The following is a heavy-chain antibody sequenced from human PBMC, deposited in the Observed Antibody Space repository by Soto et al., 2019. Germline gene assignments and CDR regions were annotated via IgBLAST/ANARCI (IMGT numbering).Heavy chain of an antibody. J-gene: IGHJ5*02. V-gene: IGHV4-59*01. CDR3: ATARSEYSSSGCFDT. Sequence: SETLSLTCTVSGGSISSYYWSWIRQPPGKGLEWIGYIYYSGSTNYNPSLKSRVTISVDTSKNQFSLKLSSVTAADTAVYYCATARSEYSSSGCFDTWGQGTLVTVSS. D-gene: IGHD6-6*01. CDR2: IYYSGST. CDR1: GGSISSYY.